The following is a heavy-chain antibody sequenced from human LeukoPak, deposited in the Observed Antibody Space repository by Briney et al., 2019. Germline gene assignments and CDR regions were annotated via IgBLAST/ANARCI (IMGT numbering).Heavy chain of an antibody. CDR2: INSDGSSI. CDR3: ARDRLTNDAFDI. J-gene: IGHJ3*02. Sequence: GGSLRLSCAASGFTFGRYWMHWVRQAPGKGLVWVSRINSDGSSISYADSVKGRFTISRDNSKNTLYLQMNSLRAEDTAMYYCARDRLTNDAFDIWGQGTMVTVSS. CDR1: GFTFGRYW. V-gene: IGHV3-74*01. D-gene: IGHD2-8*01.